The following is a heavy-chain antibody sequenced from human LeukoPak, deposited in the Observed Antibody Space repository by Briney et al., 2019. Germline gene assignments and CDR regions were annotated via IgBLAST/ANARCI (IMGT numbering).Heavy chain of an antibody. D-gene: IGHD4-17*01. J-gene: IGHJ6*03. CDR1: GFTFSSFW. CDR2: IKQDENEF. CDR3: ARATGTLRVSNFRAGREHFHYYMDL. Sequence: PGGSLRLSCAASGFTFSSFWMTWVRQAPGKGLEWLAYIKQDENEFSYGASVKGRFSRDNVNNLLFLTMTRLRGEDTALYYSARATGTLRVSNFRAGREHFHYYMDLWGKGPAVTVSS. V-gene: IGHV3-7*01.